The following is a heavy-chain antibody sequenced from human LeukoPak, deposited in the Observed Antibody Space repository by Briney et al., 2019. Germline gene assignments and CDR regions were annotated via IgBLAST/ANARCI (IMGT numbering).Heavy chain of an antibody. J-gene: IGHJ5*02. D-gene: IGHD3-9*01. CDR2: IYYTGSA. CDR3: ARGVADYEVLIGYYNRWFDP. V-gene: IGHV4-59*01. CDR1: GDSISGYY. Sequence: SETLFLTCTVSGDSISGYYWTWIRQPPAKGLEWIGHIYYTGSATYNPSLKSRVTILVDMSKKQFSLKLNSVTAADTAVYYCARGVADYEVLIGYYNRWFDPWGQGILVTVSS.